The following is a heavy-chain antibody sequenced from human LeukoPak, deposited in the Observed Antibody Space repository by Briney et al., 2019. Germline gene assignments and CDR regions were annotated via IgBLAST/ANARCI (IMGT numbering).Heavy chain of an antibody. CDR3: AKRYCIRTSCYREIDY. CDR2: ISGSGDST. CDR1: GFTFTSFA. J-gene: IGHJ4*02. V-gene: IGHV3-23*01. D-gene: IGHD2-2*02. Sequence: GGSLRLSCAASGFTFTSFAMSWVRQAPGKGREWVSTISGSGDSTYYADSVKGRFTIPRDNSRNTLYLQMNSLRAEDTAVYYCAKRYCIRTSCYREIDYWGQGTLVTVSS.